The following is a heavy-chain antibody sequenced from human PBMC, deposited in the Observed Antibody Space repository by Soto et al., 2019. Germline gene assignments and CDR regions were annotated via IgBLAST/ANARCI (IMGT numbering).Heavy chain of an antibody. CDR1: GGSISSSSYY. Sequence: SETLSLTCTFSGGSISSSSYYWGWIRQPPGKGLEWIGSIYYSGSTYYNPSLKSRVTISVDTSKNQFSLKLSSVTAADTAVYYCASTVRSSIAARQFDYWGQGTLVTVSP. V-gene: IGHV4-39*01. CDR2: IYYSGST. D-gene: IGHD6-6*01. CDR3: ASTVRSSIAARQFDY. J-gene: IGHJ4*02.